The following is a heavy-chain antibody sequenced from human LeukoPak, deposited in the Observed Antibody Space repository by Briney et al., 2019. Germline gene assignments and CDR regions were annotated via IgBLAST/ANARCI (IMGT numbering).Heavy chain of an antibody. CDR2: IKQDGSEK. CDR1: GLTFSNYW. V-gene: IGHV3-7*01. CDR3: ARRRFDL. J-gene: IGHJ2*01. Sequence: GVSLRLSCAGSGLTFSNYWMSWVRQAPGKGLEWVADIKQDGSEKYYVDSVKGRFTISRDNAKNSLFLQMNSLRAEDTAVYYCARRRFDLWGRGTLVTVSS.